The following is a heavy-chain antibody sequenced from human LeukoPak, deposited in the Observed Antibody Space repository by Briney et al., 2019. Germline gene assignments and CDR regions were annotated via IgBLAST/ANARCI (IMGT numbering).Heavy chain of an antibody. V-gene: IGHV1-8*01. J-gene: IGHJ6*02. Sequence: GASVKVSCKASGYTFTSYDINWVRQATGQGLEWMGWMNPNSGNTGYAQKFHGRVTMTRNTSISTAYMELSSLRSEDTAVYYCARVPGSRYCSSTSCYNYYYYGMDVWGQGTTVTVSS. CDR1: GYTFTSYD. CDR3: ARVPGSRYCSSTSCYNYYYYGMDV. D-gene: IGHD2-2*02. CDR2: MNPNSGNT.